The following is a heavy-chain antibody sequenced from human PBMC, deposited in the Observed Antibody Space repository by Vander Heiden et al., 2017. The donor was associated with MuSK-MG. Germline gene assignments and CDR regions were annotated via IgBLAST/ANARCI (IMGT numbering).Heavy chain of an antibody. Sequence: QVQLQESGPGLGKPSETLSLTCPGTGGPISSFHRAWIRQPPGKGLEWIGYIYYSGSTNYNPSLKSRVTISVDTSKNQFSLKLNSVTAADTAVYYCARLYCSSTSCFDYWGQGTLVTVSS. D-gene: IGHD2-2*01. J-gene: IGHJ4*02. CDR1: GGPISSFH. CDR3: ARLYCSSTSCFDY. CDR2: IYYSGST. V-gene: IGHV4-59*08.